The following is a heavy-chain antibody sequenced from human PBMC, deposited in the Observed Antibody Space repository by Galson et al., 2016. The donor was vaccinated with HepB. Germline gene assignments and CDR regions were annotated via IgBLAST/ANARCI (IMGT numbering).Heavy chain of an antibody. V-gene: IGHV3-23*01. CDR1: GFTFDRHA. CDR2: IGSIGGSP. J-gene: IGHJ6*02. Sequence: SVRLSCAGSGFTFDRHAMNRVRQAPGKGLEWVSGIGSIGGSPHYADSVKGRFTISRDNSQHTLYLQINQLRVEDTAVYYCAKDRDIIVLTAHGMDVWGQGATVTVSS. CDR3: AKDRDIIVLTAHGMDV. D-gene: IGHD2-21*02.